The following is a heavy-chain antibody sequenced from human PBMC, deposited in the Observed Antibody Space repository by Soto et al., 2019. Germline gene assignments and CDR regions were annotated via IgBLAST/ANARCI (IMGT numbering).Heavy chain of an antibody. CDR1: GFTFSSYG. V-gene: IGHV3-30*18. CDR2: ISYDGSNK. CDR3: AKDYYGDYAPLLPDY. J-gene: IGHJ4*02. Sequence: GGSLRLSCAASGFTFSSYGMHWVRQAPGKGLEWVAVISYDGSNKYYADSVKGRFTISRDNSKNTLYLQMNSLRAEDTAVYYCAKDYYGDYAPLLPDYWGQGTLVTVSS. D-gene: IGHD4-17*01.